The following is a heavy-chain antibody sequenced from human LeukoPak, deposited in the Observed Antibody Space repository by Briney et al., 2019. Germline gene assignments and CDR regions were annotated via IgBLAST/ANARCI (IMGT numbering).Heavy chain of an antibody. CDR2: IYYSGST. J-gene: IGHJ4*02. CDR3: ARHPTPYSSSIDY. V-gene: IGHV4-59*08. D-gene: IGHD6-13*01. CDR1: GGSISSYY. Sequence: SETLSLTCTVSGGSISSYYWSWIRQPPGKGLEWIGYIYYSGSTNYNPSLKSRVTISVDTSKNQFSLKLSSVTAADTAVCYCARHPTPYSSSIDYWGQGTLVTVSS.